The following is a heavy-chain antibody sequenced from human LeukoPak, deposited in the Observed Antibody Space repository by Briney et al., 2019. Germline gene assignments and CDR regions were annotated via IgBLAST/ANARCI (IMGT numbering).Heavy chain of an antibody. V-gene: IGHV1-69*05. J-gene: IGHJ3*02. CDR1: GGTFSSYA. CDR3: ARSGGEGDMIVVVITPDDAFDI. D-gene: IGHD3-22*01. Sequence: SVKVSCKASGGTFSSYAISWVRQAPGQGLEWMGGIIPIFGTANYAQKFQGRVTMTRDTSISTAYMELSRLISDDTAVYYCARSGGEGDMIVVVITPDDAFDIWGQGTMVTVSS. CDR2: IIPIFGTA.